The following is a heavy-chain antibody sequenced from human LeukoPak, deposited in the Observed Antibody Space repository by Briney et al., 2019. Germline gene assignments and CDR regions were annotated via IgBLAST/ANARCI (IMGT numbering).Heavy chain of an antibody. CDR3: ARGGSGSYYNAPYYYYGMDV. CDR1: GYTFTSYY. Sequence: ASVKVSCKASGYTFTSYYMHWVRQAPGQGLEWMGIINPSGGSTSYAQKLQGRVTMTRDTSTSTVYMELSSLRSEDTAVYYCARGGSGSYYNAPYYYYGMDVWGQGTTVTVSS. J-gene: IGHJ6*02. D-gene: IGHD3-10*01. CDR2: INPSGGST. V-gene: IGHV1-46*01.